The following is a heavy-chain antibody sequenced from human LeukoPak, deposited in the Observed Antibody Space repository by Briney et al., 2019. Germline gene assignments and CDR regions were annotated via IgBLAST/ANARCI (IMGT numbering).Heavy chain of an antibody. V-gene: IGHV1-69*05. Sequence: ASVKASCKASGGTLSSYAISWVRQAPGQGLEWMGRIIPIFGTANYAQKFQGRVTITTDESTSTAYMELSSLRSEDTAVYYCARVSDDSSGYYSGCFDYWGQGTLVTVSS. D-gene: IGHD3-22*01. J-gene: IGHJ4*02. CDR3: ARVSDDSSGYYSGCFDY. CDR1: GGTLSSYA. CDR2: IIPIFGTA.